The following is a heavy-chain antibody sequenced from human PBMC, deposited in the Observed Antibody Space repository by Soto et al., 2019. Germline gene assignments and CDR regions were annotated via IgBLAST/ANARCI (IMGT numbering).Heavy chain of an antibody. Sequence: GGSLRLSCAASGFTFSSYGMHWVRQAPGKGLEWVAVIWYDGSNKYYADSVKGRFTISRDNSKNTLYLQMNSLRAEDTAVYYCARDTHPLRLGELSLDYWGQGTLVTVSS. CDR3: ARDTHPLRLGELSLDY. CDR1: GFTFSSYG. J-gene: IGHJ4*02. D-gene: IGHD3-16*02. V-gene: IGHV3-33*01. CDR2: IWYDGSNK.